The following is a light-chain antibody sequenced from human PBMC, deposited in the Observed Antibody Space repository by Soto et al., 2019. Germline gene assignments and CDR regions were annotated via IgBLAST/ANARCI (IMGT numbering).Light chain of an antibody. CDR3: QQSYR. V-gene: IGKV1-39*01. J-gene: IGKJ5*01. CDR1: QSISSY. Sequence: DIHMTQSPSSLSASVGDRVTITCRASQSISSYLNWYQQKPGKAPKLLIYAASSLQSGVPSRFSGSGSGTDFTLTISSLQPEDFATYYCQQSYRFGQGTRLEIK. CDR2: AAS.